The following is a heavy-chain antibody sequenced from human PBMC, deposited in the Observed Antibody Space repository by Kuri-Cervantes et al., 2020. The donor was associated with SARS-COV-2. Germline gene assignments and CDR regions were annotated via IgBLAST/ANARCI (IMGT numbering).Heavy chain of an antibody. CDR3: ARKATSRTLYYYYMDV. CDR2: IYYSGST. Sequence: LRLSCTVSGGSISSGDYYWSWIRQPPGKGLEWIGYIYYSGSTYYNPSLKSRVTISVDTSKNQFSLKLSSVTAADTAVYYCARKATSRTLYYYYMDVWGKGTTVTVSS. V-gene: IGHV4-30-4*08. J-gene: IGHJ6*03. CDR1: GGSISSGDYY.